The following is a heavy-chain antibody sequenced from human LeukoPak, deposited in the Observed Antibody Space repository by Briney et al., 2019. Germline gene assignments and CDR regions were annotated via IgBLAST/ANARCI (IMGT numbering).Heavy chain of an antibody. Sequence: GGSLRLSCAASGFTFSSYGMHWVRQAPGKGLEWVAVIWYDGSNKYYADSVKGRFTISRDNSKKTLYLQMNSLRAEDTAVYYCARDPTAYYDSSGYYLNTIDYWGQGTLVTVSS. CDR3: ARDPTAYYDSSGYYLNTIDY. V-gene: IGHV3-33*01. CDR2: IWYDGSNK. D-gene: IGHD3-22*01. J-gene: IGHJ4*02. CDR1: GFTFSSYG.